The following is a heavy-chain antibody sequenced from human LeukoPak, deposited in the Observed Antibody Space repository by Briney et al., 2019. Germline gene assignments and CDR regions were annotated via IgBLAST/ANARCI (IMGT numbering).Heavy chain of an antibody. CDR3: ARTRYSYGSPIGY. CDR1: GYTFTSYG. D-gene: IGHD5-18*01. V-gene: IGHV1-18*01. Sequence: ASVKLSCTASGYTFTSYGISWVRQAPGQGLEWMGWISADNGNTNYAQKLQGRVTMTTDTSTSTAYMELRSLRSDDTAVYYCARTRYSYGSPIGYWGQGTLVTVSS. CDR2: ISADNGNT. J-gene: IGHJ4*02.